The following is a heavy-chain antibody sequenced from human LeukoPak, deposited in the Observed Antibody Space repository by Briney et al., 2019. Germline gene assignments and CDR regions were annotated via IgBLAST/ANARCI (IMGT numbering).Heavy chain of an antibody. Sequence: GGSLRLSCAASGFTLSSYWMHWVRQAPGKGLVWVSGINSDGRSTRYADSVKDRFTISRDNSKNTLYLQMDSLRDEDTAVYYCARDRGYTYGHPLDYWGQGTLVTVSS. CDR3: ARDRGYTYGHPLDY. CDR2: INSDGRST. D-gene: IGHD5-18*01. CDR1: GFTLSSYW. J-gene: IGHJ4*02. V-gene: IGHV3-74*01.